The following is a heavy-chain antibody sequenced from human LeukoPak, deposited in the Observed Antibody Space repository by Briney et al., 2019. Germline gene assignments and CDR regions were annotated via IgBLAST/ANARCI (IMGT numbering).Heavy chain of an antibody. Sequence: GGSLRLSCAASGFTFSSYSMNWVRQAPGKGLEWVSSISSSSSHIYYADSVKGRFTISRDNAKTSLYLQMNSLRAEDTAVYYCARRLAVAGTYYFDYWGQATLVTVSS. D-gene: IGHD6-19*01. V-gene: IGHV3-21*06. CDR2: ISSSSSHI. CDR3: ARRLAVAGTYYFDY. CDR1: GFTFSSYS. J-gene: IGHJ4*02.